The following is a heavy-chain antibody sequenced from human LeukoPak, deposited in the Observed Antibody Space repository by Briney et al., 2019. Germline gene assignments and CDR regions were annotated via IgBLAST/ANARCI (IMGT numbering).Heavy chain of an antibody. CDR1: GYSISSGYY. Sequence: SETLSLTCAVSGYSISSGYYWGWIRQPPGKGLEWIGSIYHSGSTYYNLSLKSRVTISVDTSKNQFSLKLSSVTAADTAVYYCARVDEGLGELLIPDYWGQGTLVTVSS. D-gene: IGHD3-10*01. V-gene: IGHV4-38-2*01. CDR3: ARVDEGLGELLIPDY. J-gene: IGHJ4*02. CDR2: IYHSGST.